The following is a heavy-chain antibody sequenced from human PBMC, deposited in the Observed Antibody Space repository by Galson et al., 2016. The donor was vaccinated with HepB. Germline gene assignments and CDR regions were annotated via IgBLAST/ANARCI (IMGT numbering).Heavy chain of an antibody. J-gene: IGHJ5*02. CDR3: ARGSVYGGDDCFSERFDP. CDR1: GYTFINYA. Sequence: SVKVSCKVSGYTFINYAISWVRQAPGQGLEWMGWINPYTGHTKYAHKLQGRVTLTTDTSTATAYMELGSLTSDDTAVYFCARGSVYGGDDCFSERFDPWGRGTLVTVSS. CDR2: INPYTGHT. D-gene: IGHD2-21*02. V-gene: IGHV1-18*04.